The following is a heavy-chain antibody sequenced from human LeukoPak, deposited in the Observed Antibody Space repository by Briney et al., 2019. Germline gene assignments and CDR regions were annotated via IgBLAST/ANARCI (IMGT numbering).Heavy chain of an antibody. CDR3: ARGGITMVRGVIIGMIGYYSYGMDV. CDR2: INHSGST. J-gene: IGHJ6*02. V-gene: IGHV4-34*01. CDR1: GGSFSGYY. Sequence: SETLSLTCAVYGGSFSGYYWSWIRQPPGKGLEWIGEINHSGSTNYNPSLKSRVTISVDTSKNQFSLKLSSVTAADTAVYYCARGGITMVRGVIIGMIGYYSYGMDVWGQGTTVTVSS. D-gene: IGHD3-10*01.